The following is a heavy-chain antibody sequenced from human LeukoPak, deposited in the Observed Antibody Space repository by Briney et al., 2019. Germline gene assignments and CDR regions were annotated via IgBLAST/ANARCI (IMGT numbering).Heavy chain of an antibody. CDR1: GFTVSSKY. V-gene: IGHV3-66*01. CDR2: IYDGGSA. CDR3: AREASYSSSWWYFDH. J-gene: IGHJ4*02. D-gene: IGHD6-13*01. Sequence: GGSLRLSRAASGFTVSSKYISWVRQAPGKGLEWVSVIYDGGSADYADSVKGRFTNSRDNSKSKVFLQMNSLRVEDTAVYYCAREASYSSSWWYFDHWGQGTLVTVSS.